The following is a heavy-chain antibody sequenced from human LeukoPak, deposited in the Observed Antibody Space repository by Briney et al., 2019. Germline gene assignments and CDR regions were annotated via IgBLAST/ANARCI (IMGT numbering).Heavy chain of an antibody. CDR1: TDSLSGHY. J-gene: IGHJ4*02. Sequence: SETLSLTCTVSTDSLSGHYWSWIRQPPGKGLEWIAYIYSSGTTKYNPSLNSRVTISLDASKNQFSLNLTSVTAADTAVYYCARGGDGYNYVDCWSQGTLVTVSS. D-gene: IGHD5-24*01. CDR3: ARGGDGYNYVDC. CDR2: IYSSGTT. V-gene: IGHV4-59*11.